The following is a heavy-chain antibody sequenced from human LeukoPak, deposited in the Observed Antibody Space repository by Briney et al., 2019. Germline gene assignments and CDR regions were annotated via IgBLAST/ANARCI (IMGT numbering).Heavy chain of an antibody. Sequence: GGSLRLSCAASGFTFSSYAMSWVRQAPGKRLEWVSAISGSGGSTYYADSVKGRFTISRDNSKNTLYLQMNSLRAEDTAVYYCAKDPFHPSSGPKNYYYYYGMDVWGQGTTVTVSS. CDR3: AKDPFHPSSGPKNYYYYYGMDV. CDR2: ISGSGGST. J-gene: IGHJ6*02. D-gene: IGHD3-22*01. V-gene: IGHV3-23*01. CDR1: GFTFSSYA.